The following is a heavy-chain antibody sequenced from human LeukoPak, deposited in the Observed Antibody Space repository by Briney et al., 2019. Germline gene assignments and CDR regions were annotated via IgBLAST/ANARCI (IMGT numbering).Heavy chain of an antibody. Sequence: ASVKVSCKASGYTFTGYYMHWVRQAPGQGLEWMGWINPNSGGTNYAQKFQGRVSMTRDTSISTAYMELSRLRSDDTAVYYCARERGRWLQWDYWGQGTLVTVSS. CDR2: INPNSGGT. D-gene: IGHD5-24*01. V-gene: IGHV1-2*02. J-gene: IGHJ4*02. CDR3: ARERGRWLQWDY. CDR1: GYTFTGYY.